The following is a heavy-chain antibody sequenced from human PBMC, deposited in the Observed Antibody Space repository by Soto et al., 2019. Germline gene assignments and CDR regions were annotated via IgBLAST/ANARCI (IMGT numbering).Heavy chain of an antibody. V-gene: IGHV3-21*01. Sequence: GSLRLSCAASGFTFSSYSMNCVRQAPGKGLEWVSSISSSSSYIYYADSVKGRFTISRDNAKNSLYLQMNSLRAEDTAVYYCAREVGDYYYYGMDVWGQGTTVTVS. J-gene: IGHJ6*02. CDR3: AREVGDYYYYGMDV. D-gene: IGHD3-16*01. CDR2: ISSSSSYI. CDR1: GFTFSSYS.